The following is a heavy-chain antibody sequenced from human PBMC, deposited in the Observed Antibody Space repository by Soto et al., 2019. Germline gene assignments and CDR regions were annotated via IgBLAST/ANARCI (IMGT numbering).Heavy chain of an antibody. J-gene: IGHJ6*02. CDR3: ARDHRSLQAYYGMDV. Sequence: SETLSLTCTVSGGSISSGGYYWSWIRQHPGKGLEWIGYIYYSGSTYYNPSLKSRVTISVDTSKNQFSLKLSSVTAADTAVYYCARDHRSLQAYYGMDVWGQGTTVTVSS. CDR1: GGSISSGGYY. V-gene: IGHV4-31*03. CDR2: IYYSGST. D-gene: IGHD4-4*01.